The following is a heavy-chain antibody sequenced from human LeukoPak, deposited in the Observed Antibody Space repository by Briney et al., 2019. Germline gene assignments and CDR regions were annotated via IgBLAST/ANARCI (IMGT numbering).Heavy chain of an antibody. V-gene: IGHV3-74*01. CDR3: ARDYHDSNGYYSNAFDH. CDR2: INRDGSIT. Sequence: GGSLRLSCVASGFSFIDYWMHRVRQVPGKGLQWVAHINRDGSITRYADSVKGRFTISRDNAENTMYLQMNSLGVGDTAVYYCARDYHDSNGYYSNAFDHWGQGSLLAVSS. D-gene: IGHD3-22*01. J-gene: IGHJ4*02. CDR1: GFSFIDYW.